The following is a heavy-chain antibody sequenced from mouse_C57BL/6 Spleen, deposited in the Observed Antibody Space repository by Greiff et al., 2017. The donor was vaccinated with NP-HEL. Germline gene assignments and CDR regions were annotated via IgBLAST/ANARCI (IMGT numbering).Heavy chain of an antibody. CDR3: ARMRGVLRYYAMDY. V-gene: IGHV1-67*01. D-gene: IGHD1-1*01. CDR2: ISTYYGDA. CDR1: GYTFTDYA. J-gene: IGHJ4*01. Sequence: VKLVGSGPELVRPGVSVKISCKGSGYTFTDYAMHWVKQSHAKSLEWIGVISTYYGDASYNQKFKDKATMTVDKSSSTAYMELARLTSEDSAVYYCARMRGVLRYYAMDYWGQGTSVTVSS.